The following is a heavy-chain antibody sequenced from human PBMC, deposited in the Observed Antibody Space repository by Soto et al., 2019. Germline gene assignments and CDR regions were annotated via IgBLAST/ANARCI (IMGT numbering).Heavy chain of an antibody. V-gene: IGHV3-33*01. D-gene: IGHD4-4*01. CDR3: ARERRTTIDYYYYGMDV. Sequence: PGGSLRLSCAASGFTFSSYGMHWVRQAPGQGLERVAVIWYDGSNKYYADSVKGRFTISRDNSKNTLYLQMNSLRAEDTAVYYCARERRTTIDYYYYGMDVWGQGTTVTV. CDR2: IWYDGSNK. J-gene: IGHJ6*02. CDR1: GFTFSSYG.